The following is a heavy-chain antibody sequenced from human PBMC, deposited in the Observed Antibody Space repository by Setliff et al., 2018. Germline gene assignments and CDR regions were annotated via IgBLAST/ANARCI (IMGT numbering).Heavy chain of an antibody. CDR2: IHPSGGST. CDR1: AFTKYY. D-gene: IGHD2-2*01. Sequence: ASVKVSCKASAFTKYYVHWVRQAPGQGLEWMGIIHPSGGSTTYAQKFQGRVTMTRDTSTGTVNMELSSLRSEDTAVYYCAREVLPLVREEAFYIWGQGTMVTV. V-gene: IGHV1-46*01. CDR3: AREVLPLVREEAFYI. J-gene: IGHJ3*02.